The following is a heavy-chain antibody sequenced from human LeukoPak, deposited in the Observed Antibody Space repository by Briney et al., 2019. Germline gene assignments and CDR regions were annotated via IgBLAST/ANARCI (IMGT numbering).Heavy chain of an antibody. Sequence: GGTLRLSCAASGFTFSSYGMSWVRQAPGKGLEWVSAISGSGGSTYYADSVKGRFTISRDNSKNTLYLQMNSLRAEDTAVYYCAKEFGTGSSYYYDSSGPYYMDVWGKGTTVTISS. J-gene: IGHJ6*03. CDR2: ISGSGGST. V-gene: IGHV3-23*01. CDR3: AKEFGTGSSYYYDSSGPYYMDV. CDR1: GFTFSSYG. D-gene: IGHD3-22*01.